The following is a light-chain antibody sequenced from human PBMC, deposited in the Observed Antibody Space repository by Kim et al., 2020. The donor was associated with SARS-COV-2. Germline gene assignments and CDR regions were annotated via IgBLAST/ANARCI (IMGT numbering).Light chain of an antibody. CDR3: SSYRSGTTYV. CDR2: DVS. J-gene: IGLJ1*01. Sequence: QSALTQPASVSGSPGQSITISCTGTSSDVGGYNFVSWYQQHPGKAPKVMIYDVSNRPSGVSNRFSGSKSGNTASLTVSGLQAEDEADYYCSSYRSGTTYVFGTGTKVTVL. V-gene: IGLV2-14*03. CDR1: SSDVGGYNF.